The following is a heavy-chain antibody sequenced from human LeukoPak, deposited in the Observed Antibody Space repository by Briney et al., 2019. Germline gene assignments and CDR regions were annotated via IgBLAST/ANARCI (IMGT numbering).Heavy chain of an antibody. J-gene: IGHJ4*02. V-gene: IGHV1-46*01. CDR3: ATLTSNWHDY. CDR1: GYTFTSYQ. Sequence: GASVKVSCKASGYTFTSYQINWVRQAPGQGLEWMGIINPSGGRTTYTQKFQGRVTMTRDTSTSTVYMELSSLRSEDTAVYYCATLTSNWHDYWGQGTLVTVSS. CDR2: INPSGGRT. D-gene: IGHD6-13*01.